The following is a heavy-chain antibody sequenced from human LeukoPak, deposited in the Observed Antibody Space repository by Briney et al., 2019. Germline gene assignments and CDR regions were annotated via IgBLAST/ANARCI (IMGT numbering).Heavy chain of an antibody. J-gene: IGHJ4*02. CDR2: IYYSGST. Sequence: SETLSLTCTVSGGSISSYYWSWIRQPPGKGLEWIGYIYYSGSTNYNPSLKSRVTISVDTSKNQFSLKLSSVTAADTAVYYCARVGIAAADPFDYWGQGTLVTVSS. D-gene: IGHD6-13*01. CDR3: ARVGIAAADPFDY. CDR1: GGSISSYY. V-gene: IGHV4-59*01.